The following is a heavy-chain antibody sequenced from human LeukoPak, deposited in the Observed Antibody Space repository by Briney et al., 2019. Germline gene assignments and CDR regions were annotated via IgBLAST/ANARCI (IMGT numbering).Heavy chain of an antibody. CDR3: AGSGSYYDPYFDY. Sequence: PSETLSLTRTVSGGSVSSGIYYWSWIRQPPGKGLEWIGYIYYSGSTNYNPSLNIQDTISVDTSKNQFALKLSSVTAADTAVYYCAGSGSYYDPYFDYWGQGTLVPVSS. CDR2: IYYSGST. D-gene: IGHD3-10*01. CDR1: GGSVSSGIYY. V-gene: IGHV4-61*01. J-gene: IGHJ4*02.